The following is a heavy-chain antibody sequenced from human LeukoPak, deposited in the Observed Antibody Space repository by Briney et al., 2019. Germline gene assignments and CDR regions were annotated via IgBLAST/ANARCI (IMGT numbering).Heavy chain of an antibody. CDR1: GFTFSRYG. CDR2: ISSDGTNK. J-gene: IGHJ6*02. D-gene: IGHD6-19*01. CDR3: AKDPIAVAGNNYYRMDV. V-gene: IGHV3-30*18. Sequence: GRSLRLSCAASGFTFSRYGMYWVRQAPGKGLEWVAVISSDGTNKYYADSVKGRFTISRDNSKNTPYLQMNSLRAEDTAVYYCAKDPIAVAGNNYYRMDVWGQGTTVSVSS.